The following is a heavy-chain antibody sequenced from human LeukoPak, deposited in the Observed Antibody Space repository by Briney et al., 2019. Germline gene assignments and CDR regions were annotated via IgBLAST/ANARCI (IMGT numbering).Heavy chain of an antibody. CDR3: ATRPATIVLDYYYYYMDV. CDR2: IYYSGST. CDR1: GGSISSSSYY. Sequence: SETLSLTCTVSGGSISSSSYYWGWLRQPPGKGLEWIGSIYYSGSTYYNPSLKSRVTISVDTSKNQFSLKLSSVTAADTAVYYCATRPATIVLDYYYYYMDVWGKGTTVTVSS. D-gene: IGHD4-11*01. J-gene: IGHJ6*03. V-gene: IGHV4-39*07.